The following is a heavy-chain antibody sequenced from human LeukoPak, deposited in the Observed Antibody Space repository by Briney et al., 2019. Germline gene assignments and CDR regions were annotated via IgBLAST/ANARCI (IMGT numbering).Heavy chain of an antibody. V-gene: IGHV3-48*03. Sequence: PRGSLRLSCAVSGFTFDNYEMNWVRQAPGKGLEWISYISSSGPTTYYADSVKGRFTISRDNAKNLLYLQMKSLRIEDTGLYYCARDHVGYSYGYNHWGQGTLVVVSS. CDR2: ISSSGPTT. J-gene: IGHJ5*02. D-gene: IGHD5-18*01. CDR1: GFTFDNYE. CDR3: ARDHVGYSYGYNH.